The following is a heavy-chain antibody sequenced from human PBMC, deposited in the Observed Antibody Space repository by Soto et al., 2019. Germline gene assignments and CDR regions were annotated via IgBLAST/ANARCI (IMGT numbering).Heavy chain of an antibody. D-gene: IGHD6-19*01. CDR2: IWYDGSNK. Sequence: PGGSLRLSCAASGFTFSSYGMHWVRQAPGKGLEWVAVIWYDGSNKYYADSVKGRFTISRDNSKNTLYLQMNSLRAEDTAVYYCARDWGLSGWYVFDYWGQGTLVTVYS. CDR3: ARDWGLSGWYVFDY. J-gene: IGHJ4*02. V-gene: IGHV3-33*08. CDR1: GFTFSSYG.